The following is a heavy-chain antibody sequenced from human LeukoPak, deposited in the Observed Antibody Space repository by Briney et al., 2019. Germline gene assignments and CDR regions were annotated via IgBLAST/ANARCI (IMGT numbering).Heavy chain of an antibody. J-gene: IGHJ6*03. CDR1: GLTFSNFW. V-gene: IGHV3-7*01. D-gene: IGHD6-6*01. Sequence: PGRSLRLSCLASGLTFSNFWMTWLRQAPGKGLEWVANIKQDGSETYYSDSVKGRFTISRDNAKNSLYLQMNSLRAEDTAVYYCARSLRLDYYMDVWGKGTTVTVSS. CDR3: ARSLRLDYYMDV. CDR2: IKQDGSET.